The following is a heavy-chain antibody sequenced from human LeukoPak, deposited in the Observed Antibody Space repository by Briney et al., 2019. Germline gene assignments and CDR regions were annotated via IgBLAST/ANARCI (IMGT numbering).Heavy chain of an antibody. V-gene: IGHV3-7*01. CDR1: GFSFSSYW. J-gene: IGHJ4*02. D-gene: IGHD4-17*01. CDR2: IKQDGSVK. Sequence: GGSLRLSCAASGFSFSSYWMSWVRQAPGKGLEWVANIKQDGSVKNDVDSVKGRFTISRDNAKNSLYLQMNSLRAEDTAVYYCAREAMTTLSLDHWGQGTLVTVS. CDR3: AREAMTTLSLDH.